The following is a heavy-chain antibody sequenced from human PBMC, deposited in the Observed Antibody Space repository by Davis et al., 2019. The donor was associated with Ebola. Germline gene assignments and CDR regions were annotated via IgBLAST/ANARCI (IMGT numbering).Heavy chain of an antibody. CDR3: ARGQYSSSGYFDY. D-gene: IGHD6-6*01. CDR2: ISYDGSNK. V-gene: IGHV3-30*03. CDR1: GFTFSSYG. Sequence: PGGSLRLSCAASGFTFSSYGMHWVRQAPGKGLEWVAVISYDGSNKYYADSVKGRFTISRDNSKNTLYLQMNSLRAEDTAVYYCARGQYSSSGYFDYWGQGTLVTVSS. J-gene: IGHJ4*02.